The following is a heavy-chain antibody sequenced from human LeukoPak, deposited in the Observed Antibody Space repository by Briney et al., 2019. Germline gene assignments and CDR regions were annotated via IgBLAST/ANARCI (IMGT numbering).Heavy chain of an antibody. D-gene: IGHD3-3*01. CDR1: GFPFSIYW. CDR3: ARDEDWSGYYGAFDI. CDR2: FNSDGSST. Sequence: PGGSLRLSCAASGFPFSIYWMHWVRQAPGKGLVWVARFNSDGSSTSYADSVKGRFTIARNNAKNTLYLQMNSLRAEDTAVYYCARDEDWSGYYGAFDIWGQGTMVTVSS. V-gene: IGHV3-74*01. J-gene: IGHJ3*02.